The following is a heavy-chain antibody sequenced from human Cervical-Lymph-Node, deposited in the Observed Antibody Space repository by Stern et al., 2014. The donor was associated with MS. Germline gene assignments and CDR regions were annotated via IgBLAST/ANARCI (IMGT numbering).Heavy chain of an antibody. CDR3: AREER. CDR2: IKGDGSEK. CDR1: GFTFSRYW. Sequence: EVQLVESGGGLVQPGGSLTLSWAVSGFTFSRYWMSWVRQAPGKGLEWVANIKGDGSEKYYVDSVEGRFTISRDNAKKALLLQMDSLRVEDTAVYYCAREERWGQGILVTVSS. V-gene: IGHV3-7*01. J-gene: IGHJ4*02.